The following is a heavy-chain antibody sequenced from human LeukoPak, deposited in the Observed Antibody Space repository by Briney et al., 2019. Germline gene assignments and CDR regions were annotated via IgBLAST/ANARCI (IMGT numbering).Heavy chain of an antibody. V-gene: IGHV1-69*04. CDR3: ARDRNLEGIALSNWFDP. D-gene: IGHD6-13*01. CDR1: GGTFSSYT. CDR2: IIPILGIA. Sequence: ASVKVSFKASGGTFSSYTISWVRQAPGQGLEWMGRIIPILGIANYAQKFQGRVTITADKSTSTAYMELSSLRSEDTAVYYCARDRNLEGIALSNWFDPWGQGTLVTVSS. J-gene: IGHJ5*02.